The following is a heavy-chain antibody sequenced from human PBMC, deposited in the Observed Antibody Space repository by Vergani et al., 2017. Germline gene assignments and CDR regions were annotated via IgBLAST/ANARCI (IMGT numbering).Heavy chain of an antibody. V-gene: IGHV4-61*02. CDR3: ARGGDLMDV. D-gene: IGHD3-10*01. J-gene: IGHJ6*02. CDR1: GGSISSGSYY. Sequence: QVQLQESGPGLVKPSQTLSLTCTVSGGSISSGSYYWSWIRQPAGKGLEWIGRIYTSGSTNYNPSLKSRVTISVDTSKNQFSLKLSSVTAADTAVYYCARGGDLMDVWGQGTTVTVSS. CDR2: IYTSGST.